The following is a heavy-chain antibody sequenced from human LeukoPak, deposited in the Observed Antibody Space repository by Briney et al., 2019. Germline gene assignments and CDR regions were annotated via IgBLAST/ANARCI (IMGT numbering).Heavy chain of an antibody. D-gene: IGHD3-22*01. Sequence: GGSLRLSCAASGFTFSSYAMTWVRQAPGKGLEWVSFISGSGGSSYYADSVKGRFTISRDNSKNTLYLQMNSLRAEDTAVYYCAKSLSVTMIVPNWFDPWGQGTLVIVSS. J-gene: IGHJ5*02. V-gene: IGHV3-23*01. CDR3: AKSLSVTMIVPNWFDP. CDR1: GFTFSSYA. CDR2: ISGSGGSS.